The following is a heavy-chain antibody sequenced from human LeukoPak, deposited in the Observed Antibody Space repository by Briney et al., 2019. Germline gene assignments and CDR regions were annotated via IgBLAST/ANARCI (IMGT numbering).Heavy chain of an antibody. CDR2: LSPNSDGA. CDR1: GYTFTGFQ. Sequence: ASVKVSCKASGYTFTGFQLHWARQASGQGLEWMGRLSPNSDGANHAQKFQGRVTMTRDTSISTAYMELSRLRSDDTAVYYCIRGYNFSFDYWGQGTLVTVSS. J-gene: IGHJ4*02. V-gene: IGHV1-2*06. D-gene: IGHD5-18*01. CDR3: IRGYNFSFDY.